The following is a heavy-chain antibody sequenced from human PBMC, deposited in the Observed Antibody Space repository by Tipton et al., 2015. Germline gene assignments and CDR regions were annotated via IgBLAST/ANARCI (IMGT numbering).Heavy chain of an antibody. CDR2: ISQRDGT. Sequence: GLVKPSETLSLTCTVSGGSVSSVSYYWGWIRQTPGKGLEWIGYISQRDGTNYNPSLKSRVTISVDTSKNRFSLKLSSVTAADTAVYYCARFMGYSYGPDNWFDPWGQGTLVTVSS. V-gene: IGHV4-61*01. J-gene: IGHJ5*02. D-gene: IGHD5-18*01. CDR1: GGSVSSVSYY. CDR3: ARFMGYSYGPDNWFDP.